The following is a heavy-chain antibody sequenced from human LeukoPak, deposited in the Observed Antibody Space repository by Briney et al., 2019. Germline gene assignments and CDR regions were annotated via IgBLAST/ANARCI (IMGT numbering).Heavy chain of an antibody. CDR1: GGSISSGNW. CDR2: IYHSGST. V-gene: IGHV4-4*02. D-gene: IGHD2-15*01. J-gene: IGHJ5*02. Sequence: SGTLSLTCAVSGGSISSGNWWSWVRQPPGKGLEWIGEIYHSGSTNYNPSLKSRVTISVDTSKNQFSLKLSSVTAADTAVYYCARVPDCSGGSCYVWFDPGPQKTLVTVS. CDR3: ARVPDCSGGSCYVWFDP.